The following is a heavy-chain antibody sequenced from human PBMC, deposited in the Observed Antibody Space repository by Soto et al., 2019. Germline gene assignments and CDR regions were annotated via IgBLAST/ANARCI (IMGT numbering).Heavy chain of an antibody. D-gene: IGHD2-21*02. Sequence: EVQLVESGGGLVQPGGSLRLSCEASGFNFNNYSMSWVRQAPGKGLEWVSYMTSDSKTIHYADSVKGRFSISRDNAKNSLYLQMNRLRAEDTAGYYCARGVTYGFDAWGQGTMVTVSS. J-gene: IGHJ3*01. CDR1: GFNFNNYS. CDR3: ARGVTYGFDA. CDR2: MTSDSKTI. V-gene: IGHV3-48*01.